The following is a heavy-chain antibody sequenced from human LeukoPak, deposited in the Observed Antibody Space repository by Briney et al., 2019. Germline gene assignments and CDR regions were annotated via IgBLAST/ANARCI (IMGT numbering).Heavy chain of an antibody. Sequence: SVKVSCKASGGTISSYASSWMRQAPGQGLEWMGRIIPIFGTANYAQQFQGSVTITAAESTSTAYMELSSLTSEDTAVYYCARVATAMVIDYWGQGTLVTVSS. CDR1: GGTISSYA. V-gene: IGHV1-69*15. J-gene: IGHJ4*02. D-gene: IGHD5-18*01. CDR2: IIPIFGTA. CDR3: ARVATAMVIDY.